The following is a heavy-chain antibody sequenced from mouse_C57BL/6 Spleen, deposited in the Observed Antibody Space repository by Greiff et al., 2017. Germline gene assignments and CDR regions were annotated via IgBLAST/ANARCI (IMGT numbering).Heavy chain of an antibody. J-gene: IGHJ2*01. D-gene: IGHD1-1*01. V-gene: IGHV1-50*01. CDR3: ARRDMRNYVNY. CDR2: IDPSDSYT. Sequence: VQLQQSGAELVKPGASVKLSCKASGYTFTSYWMQWVKQRPGQGLEWIGEIDPSDSYTNYNQKFKGKATLTVDTSSSTAYMQLSSLTSEDAAVYYCARRDMRNYVNYGGQGTTLTVSS. CDR1: GYTFTSYW.